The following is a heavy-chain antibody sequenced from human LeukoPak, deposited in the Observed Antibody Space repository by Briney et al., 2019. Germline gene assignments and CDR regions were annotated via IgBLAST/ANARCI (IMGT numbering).Heavy chain of an antibody. J-gene: IGHJ4*02. V-gene: IGHV4-39*01. CDR2: IYYSGST. D-gene: IGHD3-9*01. CDR1: GGSISSSSYY. Sequence: SETLSLTCTVSGGSISSSSYYWGWIRQPPGKGLEWIGSIYYSGSTYYNPSLKSRVTISVDTSKNQFSLKLSSVTAADTAVYYCARQGILTGYYLVDYWGQGTLVTVS. CDR3: ARQGILTGYYLVDY.